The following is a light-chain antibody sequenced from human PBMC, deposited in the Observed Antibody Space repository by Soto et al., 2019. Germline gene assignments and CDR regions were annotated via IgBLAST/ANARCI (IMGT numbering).Light chain of an antibody. CDR2: DAS. CDR3: QQRSNWPT. V-gene: IGKV3-11*01. CDR1: QSVSSY. Sequence: EIVLTQSPATLSLSPGERAALSCRASQSVSSYLAWYTQKPGQAPRLLIYDASNRATGTPARFSGSGSGTDFTLTISSLEPEDFAVYYCQQRSNWPTFGQGTRLEIK. J-gene: IGKJ5*01.